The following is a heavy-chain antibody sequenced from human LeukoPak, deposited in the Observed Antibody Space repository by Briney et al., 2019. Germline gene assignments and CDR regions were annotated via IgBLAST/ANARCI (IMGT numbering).Heavy chain of an antibody. CDR3: ASLDLYDF. CDR2: IIPILGIA. J-gene: IGHJ4*02. D-gene: IGHD3-3*01. V-gene: IGHV1-69*04. Sequence: SVKVSCKASGGTFSSYAISWVRQAPGQVLEWMGRIIPILGIANYAQKFQGRVTITADKSTSTAYMELSSLRSEDTAVYYCASLDLYDFWGQGTLVTVSS. CDR1: GGTFSSYA.